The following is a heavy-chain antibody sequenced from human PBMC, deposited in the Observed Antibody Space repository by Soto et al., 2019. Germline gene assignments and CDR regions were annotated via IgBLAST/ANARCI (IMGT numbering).Heavy chain of an antibody. CDR1: GFTFSSYW. CDR2: INSDGRST. D-gene: IGHD4-17*01. CDR3: ARDSVSYGGKWYFDL. V-gene: IGHV3-74*01. J-gene: IGHJ2*01. Sequence: EVQLVESGGGLVQPGGSPRLSCAASGFTFSSYWMHWVRQAPGKGLVWVSRINSDGRSTSYADSVKGRFTISRDNAKNTLYLQMNSLRDEDTAVYYCARDSVSYGGKWYFDLWGRGTLVTVSS.